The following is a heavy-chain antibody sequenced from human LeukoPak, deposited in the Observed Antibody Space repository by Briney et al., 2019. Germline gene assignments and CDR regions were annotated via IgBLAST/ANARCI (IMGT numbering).Heavy chain of an antibody. Sequence: SETLSLTCTVSGGSISSSSYYWGWIRQPPGKGLEWIGSIYYSGSTYYNPSLKSRGTIFIDRSKNQFSLNLTSVTAADTALYYCARILNIVVVTSTTPGWYFDLWGRGAQVTVSS. V-gene: IGHV4-39*01. CDR2: IYYSGST. CDR3: ARILNIVVVTSTTPGWYFDL. CDR1: GGSISSSSYY. J-gene: IGHJ2*01. D-gene: IGHD2-21*02.